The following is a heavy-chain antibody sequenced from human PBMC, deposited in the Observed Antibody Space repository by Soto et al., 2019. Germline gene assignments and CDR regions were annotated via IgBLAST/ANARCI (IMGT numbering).Heavy chain of an antibody. J-gene: IGHJ6*02. Sequence: ASGNGSCKASRDTFTSYGISWVRQAPGQGREWMGWISAYNGNTNYAQHLQGRVTMTTDTSTSTAYMELRSLRSDDTAVYYCARDSSSAGPGLYYYYGMDVWGQGTTVTVSS. CDR2: ISAYNGNT. CDR3: ARDSSSAGPGLYYYYGMDV. D-gene: IGHD2-15*01. V-gene: IGHV1-18*01. CDR1: RDTFTSYG.